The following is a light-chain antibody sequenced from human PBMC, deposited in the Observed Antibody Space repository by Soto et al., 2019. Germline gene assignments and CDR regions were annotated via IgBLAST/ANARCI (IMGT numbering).Light chain of an antibody. CDR3: RSYTSSATYV. CDR2: DVT. J-gene: IGLJ1*01. V-gene: IGLV2-14*03. Sequence: QSALAQHASVSGSPGQSIAISCAGSSSDVGGYDYVSWYQQHPDKAPTLILYDVTNRPSGISFRFSCSKSGNTASLTISGLQPEDEADYYCRSYTSSATYVVVTGTKLTVL. CDR1: SSDVGGYDY.